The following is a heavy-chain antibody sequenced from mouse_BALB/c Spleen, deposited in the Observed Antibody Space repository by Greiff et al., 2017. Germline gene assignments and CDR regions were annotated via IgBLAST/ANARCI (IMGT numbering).Heavy chain of an antibody. D-gene: IGHD2-3*01. CDR3: ARSYDGYSWYFDV. J-gene: IGHJ1*01. V-gene: IGHV1-14*01. CDR2: INPYNDGT. CDR1: GYTFTSYV. Sequence: VQLQQSGPELVKPGASVKMSCKASGYTFTSYVMHWVKQKPGQGLEWIGYINPYNDGTKYNEKFKGKATLTSDKSSSTAYMELSSLTSEDSAVYYCARSYDGYSWYFDVWGAGTTVTVSP.